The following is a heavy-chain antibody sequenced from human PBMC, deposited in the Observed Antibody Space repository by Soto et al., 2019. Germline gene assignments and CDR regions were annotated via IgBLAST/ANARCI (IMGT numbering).Heavy chain of an antibody. CDR2: ISAYNGNT. D-gene: IGHD3-9*01. J-gene: IGHJ4*02. V-gene: IGHV1-18*01. Sequence: QVQLVQSGAEVKKPGASVKVSCKASGYTFTSYGISWVRQAPGQGLEWMGWISAYNGNTNYAQKLQGRVTITTDTSTSTDYMELRSQISDDTAVYYCAIDPGFRSDYWCQGTLVTVSS. CDR1: GYTFTSYG. CDR3: AIDPGFRSDY.